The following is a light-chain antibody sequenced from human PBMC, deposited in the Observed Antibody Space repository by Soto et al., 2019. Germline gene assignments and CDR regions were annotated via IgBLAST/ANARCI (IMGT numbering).Light chain of an antibody. CDR1: SSDVGGYNY. J-gene: IGLJ1*01. V-gene: IGLV2-14*01. Sequence: QSALAQPTSVSGSPGQSIAISCTGTSSDVGGYNYVSWHQQHPGKAPKVLISVVSNRPSGVSNRFSGSKSGNTASLTISGLQAEDEADYYCSSYTSGGTFVFGSGTKVTVL. CDR3: SSYTSGGTFV. CDR2: VVS.